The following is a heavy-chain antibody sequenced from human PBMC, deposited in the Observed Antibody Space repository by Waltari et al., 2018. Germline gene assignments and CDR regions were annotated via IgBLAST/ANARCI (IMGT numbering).Heavy chain of an antibody. J-gene: IGHJ4*02. V-gene: IGHV4-39*07. CDR3: AREGQLVRFDY. CDR1: GGSISSSRYY. D-gene: IGHD6-13*01. Sequence: QLQLQESGHGLVKPSETLSLPCTVSGGSISSSRYYWGWIRQPPGKGLEWIGSIYYSGSTYYNPSLKSRVTISVDTSKNQFSLKLSSVTAADTAVYYCAREGQLVRFDYWGQGTLVTVSS. CDR2: IYYSGST.